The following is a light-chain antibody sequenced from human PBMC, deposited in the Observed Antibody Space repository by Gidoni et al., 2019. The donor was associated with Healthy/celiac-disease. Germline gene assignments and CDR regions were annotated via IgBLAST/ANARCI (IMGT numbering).Light chain of an antibody. V-gene: IGKV3-15*01. CDR1: QSVSSN. CDR2: GAS. J-gene: IGKJ4*01. CDR3: QQYNNWPSLT. Sequence: ELVMTQSTATLSVSPGERATLSCRASQSVSSNLAWYQQKTGQAPRHLIYGASTSATGIPARFSGSGSGTEFTLTISSLQSEDFAVYYCQQYNNWPSLTFGGGTKVEIK.